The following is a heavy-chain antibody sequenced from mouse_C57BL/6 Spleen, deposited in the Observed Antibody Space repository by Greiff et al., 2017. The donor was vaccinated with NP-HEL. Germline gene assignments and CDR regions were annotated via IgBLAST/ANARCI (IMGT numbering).Heavy chain of an antibody. V-gene: IGHV1-4*01. J-gene: IGHJ4*01. CDR3: AREGDSYYYAMDY. Sequence: QVQLKQSGAELARPGASVKMSCKASGYTFTSYTMHWVKQRPGQGLEWIEYINPSSGYTKYNQKFKDKATLTADKSSSTAYMQLSSLTSEDSAVYYCAREGDSYYYAMDYWGQGTSVTVSS. CDR1: GYTFTSYT. CDR2: INPSSGYT.